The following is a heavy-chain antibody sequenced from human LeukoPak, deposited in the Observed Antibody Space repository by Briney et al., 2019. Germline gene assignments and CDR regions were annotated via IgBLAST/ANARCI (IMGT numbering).Heavy chain of an antibody. CDR2: IYTTGST. CDR1: DGSISTYY. CDR3: ARGGLPRENWFDP. V-gene: IGHV4-4*07. D-gene: IGHD3/OR15-3a*01. Sequence: SETLSLTCTVSDGSISTYYWSWIRQPAGKGLEWIGRIYTTGSTNYNPSLKSRVTMSVDTSKNQFSLKLTSVTAADTAVYYCARGGLPRENWFDPWGQGTLVTISS. J-gene: IGHJ5*02.